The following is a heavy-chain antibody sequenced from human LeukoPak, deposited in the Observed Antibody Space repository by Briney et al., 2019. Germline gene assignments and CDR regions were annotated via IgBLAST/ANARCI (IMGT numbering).Heavy chain of an antibody. CDR1: GYTLTELS. CDR3: ATGDFWSGYYRY. D-gene: IGHD3-3*01. J-gene: IGHJ4*02. V-gene: IGHV1-24*01. Sequence: RASVKVSCKVSGYTLTELSMHWVRQAPGKGLEWMGGFDPEDGETIYAQKFQGRVTMTEVTSTDTAYMELSSLRSEDTAVYYCATGDFWSGYYRYWGQGTLVTVSS. CDR2: FDPEDGET.